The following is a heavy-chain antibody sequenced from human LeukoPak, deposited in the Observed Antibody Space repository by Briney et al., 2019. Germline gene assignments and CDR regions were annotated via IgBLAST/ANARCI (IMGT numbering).Heavy chain of an antibody. CDR2: ISSSSSYI. V-gene: IGHV3-21*01. CDR3: ARDVSLDY. J-gene: IGHJ4*02. Sequence: PGGSLRLSXAASGFTFSSYSMNWVRQAPGKGLEWVSSISSSSSYIYCADSVKGRFTISRDNAKNSLYLQMNSLRAEDTAVYYCARDVSLDYWGQGTLVTVSS. CDR1: GFTFSSYS. D-gene: IGHD5/OR15-5a*01.